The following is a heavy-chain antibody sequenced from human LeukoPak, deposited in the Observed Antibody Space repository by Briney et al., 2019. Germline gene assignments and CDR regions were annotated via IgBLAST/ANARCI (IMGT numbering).Heavy chain of an antibody. CDR1: GFTFNKYA. CDR3: ARVAVISYLYYFDY. Sequence: PGGTLRLSCAASGFTFNKYAMSWVRQSPGKGLEWVSGISPSGGITYYTDSVKGRFTISRDNSKNTQCLQMNSLRAEDTAVYYCARVAVISYLYYFDYWGQGTLVTVSS. CDR2: ISPSGGIT. D-gene: IGHD2-21*01. V-gene: IGHV3-23*01. J-gene: IGHJ4*02.